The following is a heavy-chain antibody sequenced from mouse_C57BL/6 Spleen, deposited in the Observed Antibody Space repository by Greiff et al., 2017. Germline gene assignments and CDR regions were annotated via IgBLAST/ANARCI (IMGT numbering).Heavy chain of an antibody. Sequence: QVHVKQSGAELVRPGASVTLSCKASGYTFTDYEMHWVKQTPVHGLEWIGAIDPETGGTAYNQKFKGKTILTADKSSSTAYMDLRSLTSEDSAVYYCTRDYYGRPYWYFDVWGTGTTVTVSS. CDR3: TRDYYGRPYWYFDV. CDR2: IDPETGGT. D-gene: IGHD1-1*01. V-gene: IGHV1-15*01. J-gene: IGHJ1*03. CDR1: GYTFTDYE.